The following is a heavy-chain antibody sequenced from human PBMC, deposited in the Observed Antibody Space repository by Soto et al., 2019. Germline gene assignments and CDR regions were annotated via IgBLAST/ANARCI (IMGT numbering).Heavy chain of an antibody. CDR1: GFTFGDYA. CDR2: IRSKAYGGTT. V-gene: IGHV3-49*03. J-gene: IGHJ6*03. D-gene: IGHD4-17*01. Sequence: SLRLSCTASGFTFGDYAMSWFRQAPGKGLEWVGFIRSKAYGGTTEYAASVKGRFTISRDDSKSIAYLQMNSLKTEDTAVYYCTRDVNDYGDDDLTAPYYYYYMDVWGKGTTVTVSS. CDR3: TRDVNDYGDDDLTAPYYYYYMDV.